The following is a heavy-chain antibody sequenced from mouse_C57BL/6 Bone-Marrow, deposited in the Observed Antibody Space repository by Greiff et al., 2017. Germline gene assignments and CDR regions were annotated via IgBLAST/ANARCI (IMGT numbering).Heavy chain of an antibody. CDR2: ISYDGSN. J-gene: IGHJ4*01. V-gene: IGHV3-6*01. CDR1: GYSITSGYY. CDR3: AREAQATPYYAMDY. D-gene: IGHD3-2*02. Sequence: DVQLQESGPGLVKPSQSLSLTCSVTGYSITSGYYWNWIRQFPGNKLEWMGYISYDGSNNYNPSLKNRISITRDTSKNQFFLKLNSVTTEDTATYYCAREAQATPYYAMDYWGQGTSVTVSS.